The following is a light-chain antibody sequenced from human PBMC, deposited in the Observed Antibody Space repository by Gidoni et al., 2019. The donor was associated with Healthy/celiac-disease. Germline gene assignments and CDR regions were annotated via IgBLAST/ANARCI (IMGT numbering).Light chain of an antibody. CDR3: PQSYSTPPLT. J-gene: IGKJ4*01. CDR1: QSISSY. CDR2: AAS. Sequence: DIQMTQSPSSLSASVGDRVTITCRASQSISSYLNWYQQKQGKAPKLLIYAASSLQSGVPSRFSGSGSGTDFTLTISSLQPEDFATYYCPQSYSTPPLTFGGGTKVEIK. V-gene: IGKV1-39*01.